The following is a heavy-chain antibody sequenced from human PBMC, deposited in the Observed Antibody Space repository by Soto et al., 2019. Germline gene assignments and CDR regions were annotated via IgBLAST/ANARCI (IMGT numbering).Heavy chain of an antibody. CDR3: ARGDSSGYYRHYYYYGTDV. J-gene: IGHJ6*02. CDR2: ISSSGSTI. Sequence: PGGSLRLSCAASGFTFSDYYMSWIRQAPGKGLEWVSYISSSGSTIYYADSVKGRFTISRDNAKNSLYLQMNSLRAEDTAVYYCARGDSSGYYRHYYYYGTDVWGQGTTVTVSS. D-gene: IGHD3-22*01. V-gene: IGHV3-11*01. CDR1: GFTFSDYY.